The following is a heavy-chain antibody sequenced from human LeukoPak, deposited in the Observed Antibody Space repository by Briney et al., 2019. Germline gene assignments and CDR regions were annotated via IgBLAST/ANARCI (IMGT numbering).Heavy chain of an antibody. CDR3: AKDISYYDSSGCDY. Sequence: GRSLRLSCAASGFTFGDYAMHWVRQAPGKGLEWVSGISWNSGSIGYADSVKGRFTISRDNAKNSLYLQMNSLRAEDTALYYCAKDISYYDSSGCDYWGQGTLVTVSS. V-gene: IGHV3-9*01. CDR1: GFTFGDYA. J-gene: IGHJ4*02. D-gene: IGHD3-22*01. CDR2: ISWNSGSI.